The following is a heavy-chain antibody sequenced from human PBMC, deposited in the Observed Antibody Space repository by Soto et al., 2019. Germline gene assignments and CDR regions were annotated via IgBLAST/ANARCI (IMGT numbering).Heavy chain of an antibody. V-gene: IGHV4-39*01. Sequence: QLQLQESGPGLAKSSETLSLACTVSGGSISSNSYYWDWIRQPPGKGLEWIGSMYYSGATYHNPSLQSRVTISVDTSKNQFSLHLSSVTAADTAVYYCARHAAYDSVWGKSDGSDYWGQGTLVTVSS. J-gene: IGHJ4*02. D-gene: IGHD3-16*01. CDR3: ARHAAYDSVWGKSDGSDY. CDR2: MYYSGAT. CDR1: GGSISSNSYY.